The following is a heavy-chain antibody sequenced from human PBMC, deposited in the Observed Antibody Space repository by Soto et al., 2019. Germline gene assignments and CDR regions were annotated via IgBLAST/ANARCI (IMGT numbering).Heavy chain of an antibody. CDR2: IYYSGGT. Sequence: QVQLQESGPGLVKPSQTLSLTCTVSGGSISSGDYYWSWIRQPPGKGLGWIGYIYYSGGTYYNPSLKIRVTISVATSKNRFSLKLSSVTAADTAVYYCAREHDYENWFDPWGQGTLVTVSS. J-gene: IGHJ5*02. V-gene: IGHV4-30-4*01. D-gene: IGHD4-17*01. CDR3: AREHDYENWFDP. CDR1: GGSISSGDYY.